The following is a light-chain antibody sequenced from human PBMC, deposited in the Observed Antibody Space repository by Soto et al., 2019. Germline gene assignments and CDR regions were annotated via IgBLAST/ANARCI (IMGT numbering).Light chain of an antibody. J-gene: IGKJ1*01. CDR2: AAS. Sequence: EIVMTKSPATLSVSPGERVTLSCRASQSVSSNFAWYQQKPGQAPRLLIYAASTRATGIPARFSGSGSGTEFTLTISSLQSEDFAVYYCQQYNIWPQTFGQGTKVDIK. V-gene: IGKV3-15*01. CDR1: QSVSSN. CDR3: QQYNIWPQT.